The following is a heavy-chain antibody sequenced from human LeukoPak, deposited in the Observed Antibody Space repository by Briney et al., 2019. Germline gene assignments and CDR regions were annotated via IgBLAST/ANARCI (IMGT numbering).Heavy chain of an antibody. J-gene: IGHJ4*02. Sequence: PSETLSLTCTVSGGSISSYYWSWIRQPPGKGLEWIGYIYYSGSTNYNPSLKSRVTISVDTSKNQFSLKLSSVTAADTAVYYCARHREGTLDYWGQGTRLTVSS. V-gene: IGHV4-59*08. D-gene: IGHD1-14*01. CDR3: ARHREGTLDY. CDR2: IYYSGST. CDR1: GGSISSYY.